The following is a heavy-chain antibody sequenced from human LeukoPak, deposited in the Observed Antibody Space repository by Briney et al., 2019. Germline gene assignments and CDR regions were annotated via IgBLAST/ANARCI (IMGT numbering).Heavy chain of an antibody. CDR3: ARGGPLGYCSGGSCNGTLDP. V-gene: IGHV4-34*01. D-gene: IGHD2-15*01. Sequence: PSETLSLTCAVYGGSFSGYYWSWIHQPPGKGLEWLGEINHSGSTNYNPSLKSRVTISVDTSKNQFSLKLSSVTAADTAVYYCARGGPLGYCSGGSCNGTLDPWGQGTLVTVSS. CDR1: GGSFSGYY. J-gene: IGHJ5*02. CDR2: INHSGST.